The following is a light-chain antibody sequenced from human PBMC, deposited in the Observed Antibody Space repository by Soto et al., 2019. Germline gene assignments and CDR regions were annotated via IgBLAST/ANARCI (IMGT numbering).Light chain of an antibody. V-gene: IGLV2-14*01. CDR2: DVN. J-gene: IGLJ1*01. CDR3: SSYTTSRSDV. CDR1: SSDVGAFNY. Sequence: QSALTQPASVSGSPGQSITISCTGTSSDVGAFNYVSWYQQHPGKAPKLMVYDVNNRPSGVSNRFSGSKSGNTASLTISGLQAEDEADYYCSSYTTSRSDVFGGGTKLTVL.